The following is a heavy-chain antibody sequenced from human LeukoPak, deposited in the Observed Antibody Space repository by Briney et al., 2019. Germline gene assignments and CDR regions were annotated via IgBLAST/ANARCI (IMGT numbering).Heavy chain of an antibody. Sequence: PGRSLRLSCAASGFTFSSYGMHWVRQAPGKGLEWVAVIWYDGSNKYYADSVKGRFTISSDNSKNTLYLQMNSLRAEDTAVYYCARDLAVYSSGWYGVDYWGQGTLVTVSS. CDR1: GFTFSSYG. V-gene: IGHV3-33*01. D-gene: IGHD6-19*01. J-gene: IGHJ4*02. CDR2: IWYDGSNK. CDR3: ARDLAVYSSGWYGVDY.